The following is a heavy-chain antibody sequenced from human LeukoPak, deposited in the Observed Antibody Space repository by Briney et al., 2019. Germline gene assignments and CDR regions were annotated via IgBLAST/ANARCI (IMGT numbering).Heavy chain of an antibody. Sequence: SSETLSLTCTVSGGSISSSSYYWGWIRQPPGKGLEWIGSIYYSGSTYYNPSLKSRVTISVDTSKNQFSLKLSSVTAADTAVYYCARQLMDTAMVAGDYWGQGTLVTVSS. CDR3: ARQLMDTAMVAGDY. CDR2: IYYSGST. J-gene: IGHJ4*02. D-gene: IGHD5-18*01. CDR1: GGSISSSSYY. V-gene: IGHV4-39*01.